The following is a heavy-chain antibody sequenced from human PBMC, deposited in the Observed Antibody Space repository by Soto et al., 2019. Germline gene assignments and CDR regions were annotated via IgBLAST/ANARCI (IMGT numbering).Heavy chain of an antibody. V-gene: IGHV4-30-2*01. CDR1: GGSISSGGYS. CDR3: AGLQSMRLSGLDP. J-gene: IGHJ5*02. D-gene: IGHD3-16*02. Sequence: PSETLSLTCAVSGGSISSGGYSWSWIRQPPGKGLEWIGYIYHSGSTYYNPSLKSRVTISVDRSKNQFSLKLSSVTAADTAVYYCAGLQSMRLSGLDPWGQGTLVTVSS. CDR2: IYHSGST.